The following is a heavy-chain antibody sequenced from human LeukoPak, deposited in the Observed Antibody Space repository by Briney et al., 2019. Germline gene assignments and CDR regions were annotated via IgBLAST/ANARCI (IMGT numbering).Heavy chain of an antibody. V-gene: IGHV4-39*01. D-gene: IGHD5-24*01. CDR1: GGSISSSSYY. J-gene: IGHJ4*02. CDR2: IYYSGST. Sequence: TTSETLSLTCTVSGGSISSSSYYWGWIRQPPGKGLEWIGSIYYSGSTYYNPSLKSRVTISVDTSKNQFSLKLSSVTAADTAVYYCARRRDGLFDYWGQGTLVIVSS. CDR3: ARRRDGLFDY.